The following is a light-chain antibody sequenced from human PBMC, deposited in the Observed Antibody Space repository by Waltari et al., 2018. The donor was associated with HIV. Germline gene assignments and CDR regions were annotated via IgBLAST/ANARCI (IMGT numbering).Light chain of an antibody. J-gene: IGKJ4*01. CDR3: MQGLEVPLT. V-gene: IGKV2-28*01. CDR1: QSLLTSNGYIY. CDR2: LGS. Sequence: DLVMTQSPLSLAVTPGEPASISCRSSQSLLTSNGYIYLDWYLQKPGQSPQLLIYLGSNRASGVPDRFSGSGSATDFTLKISRVEPEDVGIYYCMQGLEVPLTFGGGTRVEI.